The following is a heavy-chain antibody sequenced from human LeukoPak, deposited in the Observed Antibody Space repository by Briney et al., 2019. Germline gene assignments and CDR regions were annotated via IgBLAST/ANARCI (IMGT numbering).Heavy chain of an antibody. CDR2: LSSDGVDK. D-gene: IGHD3-3*01. Sequence: PPGGSLRLSCLGSGFTFNNYAFTWVRQTPGKGLEWVAILSSDGVDKRYADSVQGRFTVSRDNFKNTLYLQMNSLRTEDTAIYYCARDPGTIFDVLNYHFDNWGQGTLVTVSS. V-gene: IGHV3-30-3*01. J-gene: IGHJ4*02. CDR1: GFTFNNYA. CDR3: ARDPGTIFDVLNYHFDN.